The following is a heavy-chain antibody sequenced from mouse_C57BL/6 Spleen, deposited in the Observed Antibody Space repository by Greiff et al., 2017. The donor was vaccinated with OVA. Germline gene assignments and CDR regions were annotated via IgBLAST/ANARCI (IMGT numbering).Heavy chain of an antibody. J-gene: IGHJ3*01. D-gene: IGHD2-12*01. Sequence: QVQLKESGPELVKPGASVKISCKASGYTFTDYYINWVKQRPGQGLEWIGLIFPGCGSTYYTATFKGTATLPVDKSSSPSYLLLSSLTSEDSSVYFCASYDEGFAYWGQGTLVTVSA. CDR3: ASYDEGFAY. V-gene: IGHV1-75*01. CDR2: IFPGCGST. CDR1: GYTFTDYY.